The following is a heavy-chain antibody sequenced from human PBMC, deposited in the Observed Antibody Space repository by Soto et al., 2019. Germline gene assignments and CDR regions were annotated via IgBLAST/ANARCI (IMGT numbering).Heavy chain of an antibody. V-gene: IGHV3-66*01. CDR1: GFTVSSNY. CDR2: IYGGGST. Sequence: GGSLRLSCAASGFTVSSNYMSWVRQAPGKGLEWVSVIYGGGSTYYADSVKGRFTISRDNSKNTLYLQMNSLGAEDTAVYYCARDFVVGGPTINYYYGMDVWGQGTTVTVSS. D-gene: IGHD1-26*01. CDR3: ARDFVVGGPTINYYYGMDV. J-gene: IGHJ6*02.